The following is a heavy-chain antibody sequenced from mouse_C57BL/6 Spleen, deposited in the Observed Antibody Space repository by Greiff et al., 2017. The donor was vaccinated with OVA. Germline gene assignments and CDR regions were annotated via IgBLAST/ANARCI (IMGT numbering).Heavy chain of an antibody. D-gene: IGHD1-1*01. CDR2: IDPENGDT. V-gene: IGHV14-4*01. J-gene: IGHJ2*01. CDR1: GFNIKDDY. CDR3: TTGITTVVERDY. Sequence: VQLQQSGAELVRPGASVKLSCTASGFNIKDDYMHWVKQRPEQGLEWIGWIDPENGDTEYASKFQGKATITADTSSNTAYLQLSSLTSEDTAVYYCTTGITTVVERDYWGQGTTLTVSS.